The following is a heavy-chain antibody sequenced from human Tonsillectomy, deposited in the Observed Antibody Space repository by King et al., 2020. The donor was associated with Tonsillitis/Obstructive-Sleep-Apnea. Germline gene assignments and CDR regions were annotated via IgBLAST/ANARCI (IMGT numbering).Heavy chain of an antibody. Sequence: VQLVESGAEVKKPGSSVKVSCKASGGTFSSFVISWVRQAPGQGLEWMGRIIPILDIVNYAQKFQGRVTITADKSTSTAYMELSRLKSEDTAVYYCARALGASSGWYGGVYYYSYMDVWGKGTTVTVSS. CDR3: ARALGASSGWYGGVYYYSYMDV. CDR1: GGTFSSFV. J-gene: IGHJ6*03. D-gene: IGHD6-19*01. CDR2: IIPILDIV. V-gene: IGHV1-69*09.